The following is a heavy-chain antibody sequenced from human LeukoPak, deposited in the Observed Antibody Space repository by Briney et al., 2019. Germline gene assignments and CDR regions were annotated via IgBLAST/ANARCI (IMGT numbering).Heavy chain of an antibody. CDR2: ISSSGSTI. J-gene: IGHJ3*02. D-gene: IGHD3-10*01. V-gene: IGHV3-48*03. CDR3: ARAEYYYGSGRRKDAFDI. CDR1: GFTFRSYE. Sequence: GGSLRLSCAASGFTFRSYEMNWVRQAPGKGLEWVSYISSSGSTIYYADSVKGRFTISRDNAKNSLYLQMNSLRAEDTAVYYCARAEYYYGSGRRKDAFDIWGQGTMVTVSS.